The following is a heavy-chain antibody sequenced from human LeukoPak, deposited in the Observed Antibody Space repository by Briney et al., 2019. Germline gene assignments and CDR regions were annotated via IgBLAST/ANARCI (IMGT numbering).Heavy chain of an antibody. D-gene: IGHD6-25*01. CDR2: VSVSGLS. Sequence: PSETLSLTCGVSGGSITTTNFWSWVRQTPGQGLEWIGEVSVSGLSDYNPSLKGRVTMSLDTSKNHLSLKLTSVTAADTAVYYCTREKAAFFPFGYWSQGTLVTV. V-gene: IGHV4-4*02. CDR3: TREKAAFFPFGY. J-gene: IGHJ4*02. CDR1: GGSITTTNF.